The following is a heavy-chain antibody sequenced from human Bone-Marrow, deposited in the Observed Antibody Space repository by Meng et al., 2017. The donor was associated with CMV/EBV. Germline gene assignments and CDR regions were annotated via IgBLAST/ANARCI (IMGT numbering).Heavy chain of an antibody. CDR1: GGPISSSSYY. D-gene: IGHD2-2*01. Sequence: SETLSLTCTVSGGPISSSSYYWGWIRQPPGKGLEWIGSIYYSGSTYYNPSLKSRVTICVDTSKNQLSLKLSSVTAADTAVYYCARDSSTSSRRAGYYYGMDVWGQGTTVTVSS. V-gene: IGHV4-39*02. CDR2: IYYSGST. J-gene: IGHJ6*02. CDR3: ARDSSTSSRRAGYYYGMDV.